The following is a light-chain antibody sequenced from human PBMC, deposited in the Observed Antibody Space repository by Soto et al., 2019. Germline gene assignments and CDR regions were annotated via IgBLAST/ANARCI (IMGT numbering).Light chain of an antibody. CDR3: QQYNNWPLYT. Sequence: EVVMTQSPATLSVSPGERATLSCRASQSVSSDLAWYQHKPGQAPRLLIYGASSRATGIPVRFSGSGSGTEFTLTISSLQSEDVAVYYCQQYNNWPLYTFGQGTKVDIK. CDR1: QSVSSD. V-gene: IGKV3-15*01. CDR2: GAS. J-gene: IGKJ2*01.